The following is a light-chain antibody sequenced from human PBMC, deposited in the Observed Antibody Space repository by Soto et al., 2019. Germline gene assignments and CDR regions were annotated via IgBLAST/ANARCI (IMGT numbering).Light chain of an antibody. CDR2: EVS. CDR1: SIDVSGYNY. J-gene: IGLJ1*01. Sequence: QSALTQPPSASGSPGQSVTISCTGTSIDVSGYNYVSWYQQHPGKAPKFMISEVSKRPSGVPDRFSGSKSGNTASLTVSGLQAEDDADYYCCSYAGSNNYVFGTGTKHIVL. CDR3: CSYAGSNNYV. V-gene: IGLV2-8*01.